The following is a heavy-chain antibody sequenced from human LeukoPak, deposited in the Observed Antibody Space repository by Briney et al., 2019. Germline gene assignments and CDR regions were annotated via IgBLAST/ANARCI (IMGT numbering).Heavy chain of an antibody. CDR3: ARGGSSVTSDY. CDR1: GFTFSDYY. Sequence: GSLRLSCAASGFTFSDYYMSWIRQAPGKGLEWVSYIGTSSTYTNYADSVKGRFTISRDNAKNSLYLQMNSLRAEDTAVYYCARGGSSVTSDYWGQGTLVTVSS. CDR2: IGTSSTYT. V-gene: IGHV3-11*06. D-gene: IGHD4-17*01. J-gene: IGHJ4*02.